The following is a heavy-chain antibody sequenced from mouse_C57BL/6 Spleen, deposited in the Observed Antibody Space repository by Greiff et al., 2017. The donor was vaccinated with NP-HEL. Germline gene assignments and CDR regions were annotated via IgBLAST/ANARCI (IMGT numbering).Heavy chain of an antibody. J-gene: IGHJ3*01. CDR1: GYTFTSYW. CDR3: ARWDAQATMAY. Sequence: QVQLQPPGAELVTPGTSVKLSCKASGYTFTSYWMHWVKQRPGQGLEWIGVLDPSDRSTNYTQKFKGKAKLTVETSSSTAYMQLSSLTSTDSAVYYCARWDAQATMAYWGKGTLVTVSA. D-gene: IGHD3-2*02. CDR2: LDPSDRST. V-gene: IGHV1-59*01.